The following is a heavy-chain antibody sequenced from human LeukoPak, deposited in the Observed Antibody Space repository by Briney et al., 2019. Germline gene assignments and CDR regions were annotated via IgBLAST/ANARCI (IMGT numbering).Heavy chain of an antibody. Sequence: SETLSLTCTVSGGSTSSYYWSWIRQPPGKGLEWIGYIYYSGSTNYNPSLKSRVAISVDTSKNQFSLKLSSVTAADTAVYYCARSDSSGWYGGDWFDPWGQGTLVTVSS. D-gene: IGHD6-19*01. CDR3: ARSDSSGWYGGDWFDP. V-gene: IGHV4-59*01. CDR1: GGSTSSYY. CDR2: IYYSGST. J-gene: IGHJ5*02.